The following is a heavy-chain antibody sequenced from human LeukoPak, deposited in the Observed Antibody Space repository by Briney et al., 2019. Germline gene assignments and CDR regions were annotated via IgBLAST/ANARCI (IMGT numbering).Heavy chain of an antibody. CDR3: ARSLRRGYDSSGLTFDY. D-gene: IGHD3-22*01. V-gene: IGHV3-30*02. J-gene: IGHJ4*02. Sequence: PGGSLRLSCAASGFTFSSYGMHWVRQAPGKGLEWVAFIRYDGSNKYYADSVKGRFTISRDNSKNTLYLQMNSLRAEDTAVYYCARSLRRGYDSSGLTFDYWGQGTLVTVSS. CDR1: GFTFSSYG. CDR2: IRYDGSNK.